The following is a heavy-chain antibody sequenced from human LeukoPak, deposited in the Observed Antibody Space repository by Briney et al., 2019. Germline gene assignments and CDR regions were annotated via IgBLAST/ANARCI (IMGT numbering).Heavy chain of an antibody. CDR1: GFTFSSYS. J-gene: IGHJ5*02. V-gene: IGHV3-21*01. D-gene: IGHD6-6*01. Sequence: GGSLRLSCAASGFTFSSYSMNWVRQAPGKGLEWVSSISSSSSYIYYADSVKGRFTISRDNAKNSLYLQMNSLRAEDTAVYYCAGLLGYSSSSPVGFDPWGQGTLDTVSS. CDR2: ISSSSSYI. CDR3: AGLLGYSSSSPVGFDP.